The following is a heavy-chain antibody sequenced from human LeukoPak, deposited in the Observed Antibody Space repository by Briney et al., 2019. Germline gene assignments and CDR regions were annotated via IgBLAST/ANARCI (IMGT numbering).Heavy chain of an antibody. J-gene: IGHJ4*02. CDR2: IYYSGST. V-gene: IGHV4-59*11. CDR1: GGSISSHY. Sequence: TSEPLSLTCTVSGGSISSHYWSWIRQPPGKGLEWIGYIYYSGSTNYNPSLKSRVTLSVDKSKNQFSLKLSSVTAADTAVYYCARLLDDSSGFPHPNFDCWGQGTLVTVSP. D-gene: IGHD3-22*01. CDR3: ARLLDDSSGFPHPNFDC.